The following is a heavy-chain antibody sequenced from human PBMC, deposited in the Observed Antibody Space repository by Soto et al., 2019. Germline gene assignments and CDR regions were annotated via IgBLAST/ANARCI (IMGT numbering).Heavy chain of an antibody. CDR1: GYTFTSYG. D-gene: IGHD5-18*01. CDR2: ISAYNGNT. Sequence: ASVKVSCKASGYTFTSYGISWVRQAPGQGLERMGWISAYNGNTNYAQKLQGRVTMTTDTSTSTAYMELRSLRSDDTAVYYCARDVRGTAMGFTAGNWFDPWGQVTLVTVAS. CDR3: ARDVRGTAMGFTAGNWFDP. J-gene: IGHJ5*02. V-gene: IGHV1-18*01.